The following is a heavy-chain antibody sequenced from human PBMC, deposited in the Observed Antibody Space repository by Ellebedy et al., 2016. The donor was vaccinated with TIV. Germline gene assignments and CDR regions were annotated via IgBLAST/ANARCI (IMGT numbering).Heavy chain of an antibody. V-gene: IGHV4-39*07. CDR2: IWHTWTS. J-gene: IGHJ3*02. Sequence: MPSETLSLTCTVSGGSISSSSFNWGWIRQPPGKGLEWIGTIWHTWTSWYNTSLESRLTVTVDTSKNQFSMKLSSLSAADTALYYCVRGGGNAFDIWGQGTKVTVSS. CDR1: GGSISSSSFN. CDR3: VRGGGNAFDI. D-gene: IGHD3-16*01.